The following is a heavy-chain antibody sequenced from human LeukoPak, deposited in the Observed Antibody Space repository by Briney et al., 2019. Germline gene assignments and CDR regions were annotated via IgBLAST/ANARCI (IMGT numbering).Heavy chain of an antibody. D-gene: IGHD3-3*01. CDR1: GGSISSYY. CDR2: IYYSGST. J-gene: IGHJ3*02. V-gene: IGHV4-39*07. Sequence: SETLSLTCTVSGGSISSYYWGWIRQPPGKGLEWIGSIYYSGSTYYNPSLKSRVTISVDTSKNQFSLKLSSVTAADTAVYYCASLYLTIFGVVTNAFDIWGQGTMVTVSS. CDR3: ASLYLTIFGVVTNAFDI.